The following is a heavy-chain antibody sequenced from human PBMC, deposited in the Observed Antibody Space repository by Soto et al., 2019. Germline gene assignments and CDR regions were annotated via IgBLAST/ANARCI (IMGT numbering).Heavy chain of an antibody. CDR2: IYYSGST. D-gene: IGHD5-12*01. J-gene: IGHJ3*02. CDR1: GGSISSYY. Sequence: SETLSLTCTVSGGSISSYYWSWIRQPPGKGLEWIGYIYYSGSTNYNPSLKSRVTISVDTSKNQFSLKLSSVTAADTAVYYCAREGGDSGYDFDAFDIWGQGTMVTVSS. V-gene: IGHV4-59*01. CDR3: AREGGDSGYDFDAFDI.